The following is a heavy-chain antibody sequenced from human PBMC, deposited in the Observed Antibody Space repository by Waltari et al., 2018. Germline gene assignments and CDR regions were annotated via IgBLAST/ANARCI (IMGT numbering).Heavy chain of an antibody. Sequence: EVQLLESGGGLVQPGGSLRLSCAASGFTFSSYAMSWVRQAPGKGLEWVSVIYSGGSTYYADSVKGRFTISRDNSKNTLYLQMNSLRAEDTAVYYCAKEQSGQNFDYWGQGTLVTVSS. D-gene: IGHD4-4*01. CDR1: GFTFSSYA. J-gene: IGHJ4*02. CDR3: AKEQSGQNFDY. V-gene: IGHV3-23*03. CDR2: IYSGGST.